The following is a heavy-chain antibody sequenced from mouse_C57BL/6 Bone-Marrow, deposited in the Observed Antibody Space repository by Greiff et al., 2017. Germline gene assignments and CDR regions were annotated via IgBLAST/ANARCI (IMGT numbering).Heavy chain of an antibody. V-gene: IGHV7-3*01. CDR3: ASLRYYGSSSDY. CDR2: IRNKANGYTT. J-gene: IGHJ2*01. CDR1: GFTFTDYY. Sequence: EVKVVESGGGLVQPGGSLSLSCAASGFTFTDYYMSWVRQPPGKALEWLGFIRNKANGYTTEYSASVKGRFTISRDNSQSILYLQMNALRAEDSATYYCASLRYYGSSSDYWGQGTTLTVSS. D-gene: IGHD1-1*01.